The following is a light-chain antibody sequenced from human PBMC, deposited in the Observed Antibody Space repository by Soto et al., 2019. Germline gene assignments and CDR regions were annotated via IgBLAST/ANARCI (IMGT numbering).Light chain of an antibody. CDR1: SSDVGGYNF. Sequence: QSVLTQPPSASGSPGQSVTISCTGTSSDVGGYNFVSWYQQHPGKAPQLIIYEVTKRPSGVPDRFSGSKSGNTASLTVSGLQTEDEADYYCSSYAATNNDVFGAGTKV. CDR3: SSYAATNNDV. V-gene: IGLV2-8*01. J-gene: IGLJ1*01. CDR2: EVT.